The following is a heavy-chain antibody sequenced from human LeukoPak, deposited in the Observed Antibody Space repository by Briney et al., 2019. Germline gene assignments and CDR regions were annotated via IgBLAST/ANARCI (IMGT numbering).Heavy chain of an antibody. CDR2: INHSGST. CDR3: ARALDYYYDSSGYYPDY. CDR1: GGSFSGYY. D-gene: IGHD3-22*01. Sequence: SETLSLTCAVYGGSFSGYYWSWIRQPPGKGLEWIGEINHSGSTNYNPSLKSRVTISVDTSKNQFSLKLSSVTAADTAVYYCARALDYYYDSSGYYPDYWGQGTLVTVSS. V-gene: IGHV4-34*01. J-gene: IGHJ4*02.